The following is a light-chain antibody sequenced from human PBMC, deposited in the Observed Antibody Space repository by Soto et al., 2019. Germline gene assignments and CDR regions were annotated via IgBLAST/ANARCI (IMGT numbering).Light chain of an antibody. Sequence: QSALTQPPSAYGSPGQSVTIYCTGTSSDVGGYHYVSWYQQHPGKAPKLMIYEVSKRPSGVPDRFSGSKSGNTASLTVSGLQAEDEADYYCSSYAGRNNYVFGSGTKLTVL. CDR1: SSDVGGYHY. V-gene: IGLV2-8*01. CDR3: SSYAGRNNYV. J-gene: IGLJ1*01. CDR2: EVS.